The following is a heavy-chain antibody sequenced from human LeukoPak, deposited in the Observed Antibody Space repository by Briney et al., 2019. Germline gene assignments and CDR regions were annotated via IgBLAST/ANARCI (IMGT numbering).Heavy chain of an antibody. CDR2: ISGSGGST. Sequence: GGSLRLSCAASGFTFSSYAMNRGRQAPGKGLKWVSTISGSGGSTYYADSVKGRFTISRDNSKNTLYLQMNSLRVEDTAVHYCAKDQPDAFDIWGQGTMVTVSS. CDR3: AKDQPDAFDI. CDR1: GFTFSSYA. J-gene: IGHJ3*02. V-gene: IGHV3-23*01.